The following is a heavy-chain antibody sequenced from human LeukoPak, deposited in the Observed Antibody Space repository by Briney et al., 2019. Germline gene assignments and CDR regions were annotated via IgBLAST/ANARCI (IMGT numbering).Heavy chain of an antibody. Sequence: PGGSLRLSCAASGFTFSSYWMHWVRQAPGKGLVWVSRINSDGSSTNYADSVKGRFTISRDNAKNTLYLQMNSLKTEDTAVYYCTTGGITMVRGVITSFDYWGQGTLVTVSS. CDR3: TTGGITMVRGVITSFDY. CDR2: INSDGSST. V-gene: IGHV3-74*01. CDR1: GFTFSSYW. D-gene: IGHD3-10*01. J-gene: IGHJ4*02.